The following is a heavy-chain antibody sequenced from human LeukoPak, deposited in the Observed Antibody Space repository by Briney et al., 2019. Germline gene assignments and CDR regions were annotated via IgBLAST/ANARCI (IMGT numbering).Heavy chain of an antibody. CDR3: ARETPPRITMVRGVFDAFDI. J-gene: IGHJ3*02. CDR1: GGTFSSYA. V-gene: IGHV1-69*05. D-gene: IGHD3-10*01. Sequence: SVKVSCKASGGTFSSYAISWVRQAPGQGLEWMGGIIPIFGTANYAQRFQGRVTITTDESTSTAYMELSSLRSEDTAVYYCARETPPRITMVRGVFDAFDIWGQGTMVTVSS. CDR2: IIPIFGTA.